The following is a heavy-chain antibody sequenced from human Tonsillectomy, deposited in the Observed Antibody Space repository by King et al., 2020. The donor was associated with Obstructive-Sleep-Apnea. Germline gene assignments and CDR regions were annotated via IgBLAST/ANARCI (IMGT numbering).Heavy chain of an antibody. V-gene: IGHV6-1*01. D-gene: IGHD3-10*01. J-gene: IGHJ6*02. CDR1: GDSVSSNSAA. CDR2: TYYRSKWYN. Sequence: VQLQQSGPGLVKPSQTLSLTCAISGDSVSSNSAAWNWIRQSPSRGLEWLGRTYYRSKWYNDYAVFVKSRITFNPDTSKNQFSLQLNSVTPEDTAVYYGASAVVGYYDGSPPPYGMDVWGQGTTVTVSS. CDR3: ASAVVGYYDGSPPPYGMDV.